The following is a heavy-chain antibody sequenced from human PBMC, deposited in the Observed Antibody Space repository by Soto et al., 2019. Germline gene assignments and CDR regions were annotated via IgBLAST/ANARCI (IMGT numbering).Heavy chain of an antibody. V-gene: IGHV4-4*02. CDR3: ARRGYTSGDPPRCFDS. CDR2: IYHSGST. CDR1: GGSISSSNW. J-gene: IGHJ4*02. D-gene: IGHD5-18*01. Sequence: SETLSLTCAVSGGSISSSNWWSWVRQPPGKGLEWIGEIYHSGSTNYNPSLKSRVTISVDTSKNQFSLKLSSVTDADTAVYYCARRGYTSGDPPRCFDSWGQGTLVTVS.